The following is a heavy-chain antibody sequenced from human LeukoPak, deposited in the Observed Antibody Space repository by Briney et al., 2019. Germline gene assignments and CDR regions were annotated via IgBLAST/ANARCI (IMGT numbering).Heavy chain of an antibody. D-gene: IGHD5-18*01. J-gene: IGHJ3*02. V-gene: IGHV4-59*01. CDR2: IDYRGST. CDR1: GDPISTYY. CDR3: ARSRSGYSYDHAAFEI. Sequence: SETLPLTCTVSGDPISTYYWSWIRQPPGKGLEWIAYIDYRGSTTYNPSLRSRVTISVDTSRNQFSLKLYSVTAADTAVYYCARSRSGYSYDHAAFEIWGQGTMVTVSS.